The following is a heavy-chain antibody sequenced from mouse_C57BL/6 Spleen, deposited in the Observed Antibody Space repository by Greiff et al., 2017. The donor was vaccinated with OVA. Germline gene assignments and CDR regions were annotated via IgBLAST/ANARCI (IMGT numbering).Heavy chain of an antibody. CDR3: ARRDTTVVGDWYFDV. D-gene: IGHD1-1*01. V-gene: IGHV1-72*01. J-gene: IGHJ1*03. CDR2: IDPNSGGT. Sequence: QVQLQQPGAELVKPGASVKLSCKASGYTFTSYWMHWVKQRPGRGLEWIGRIDPNSGGTKYNEKFKSKATLTVDKPSSTAYMQLSSLTSEDSAVYYCARRDTTVVGDWYFDVWGTGTTVTVSS. CDR1: GYTFTSYW.